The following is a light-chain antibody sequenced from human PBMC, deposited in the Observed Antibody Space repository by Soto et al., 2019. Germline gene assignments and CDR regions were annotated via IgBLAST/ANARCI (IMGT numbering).Light chain of an antibody. CDR1: QDISNY. CDR2: DAS. CDR3: QQYDNLPPYT. J-gene: IGKJ2*01. Sequence: DIQMTQSPSSLSASVGDRVTITCQASQDISNYLNWYQQKPGKAPKLLIYDASNLETGVPSRFSGRGSGTDFTSTITSLQPDDIATYYYQQYDNLPPYTFGQGTKLEIK. V-gene: IGKV1-33*01.